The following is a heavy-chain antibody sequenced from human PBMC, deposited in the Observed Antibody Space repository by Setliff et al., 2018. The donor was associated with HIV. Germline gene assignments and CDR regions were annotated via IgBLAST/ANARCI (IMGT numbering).Heavy chain of an antibody. V-gene: IGHV1-18*01. CDR2: ISAYNGNT. D-gene: IGHD6-13*01. CDR3: ARDPYSSSWNRIDAFDI. J-gene: IGHJ3*02. Sequence: ASVKVSCKASGYTFTSYGISWVRQAPGQGLEWMGWISAYNGNTNYAQKLQGRVTMTTDTSTSTSYMELRGLRSDDTAVYYCARDPYSSSWNRIDAFDIWGQGTMVTVSS. CDR1: GYTFTSYG.